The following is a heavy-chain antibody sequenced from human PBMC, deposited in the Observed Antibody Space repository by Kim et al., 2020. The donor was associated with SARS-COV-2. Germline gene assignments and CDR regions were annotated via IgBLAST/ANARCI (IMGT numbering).Heavy chain of an antibody. V-gene: IGHV4-34*01. CDR3: ATSLSGGYLYGMDV. Sequence: SETLSLTCAVYGGSFSEYYWSWIRQPPGKGLEWIGEIKHSGSTNYNPSLKSRVTMSVDTSKNQFSLRLTSVTAADTAVYYCATSLSGGYLYGMDVWDQGT. CDR1: GGSFSEYY. J-gene: IGHJ6*02. D-gene: IGHD1-26*01. CDR2: IKHSGST.